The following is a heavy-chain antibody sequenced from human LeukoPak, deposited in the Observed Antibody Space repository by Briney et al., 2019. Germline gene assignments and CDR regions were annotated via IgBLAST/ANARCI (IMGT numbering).Heavy chain of an antibody. Sequence: SGGSLRLSCAASGFTFSSYSMNWVRQAPGKGLEWVSSISSSSSYIYYADSVKGRFTISRDNAKNSLYLQMNSLRAEDTAVYYCAKGSFSSGYYDYWGQGTLVTVSS. CDR1: GFTFSSYS. V-gene: IGHV3-21*01. CDR2: ISSSSSYI. D-gene: IGHD3-22*01. CDR3: AKGSFSSGYYDY. J-gene: IGHJ4*02.